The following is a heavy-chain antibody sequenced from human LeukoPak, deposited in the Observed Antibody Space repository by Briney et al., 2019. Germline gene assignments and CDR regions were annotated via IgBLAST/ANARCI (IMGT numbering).Heavy chain of an antibody. D-gene: IGHD2-15*01. CDR2: IYHSGST. CDR1: GYSIGSGYY. J-gene: IGHJ5*02. CDR3: ARHTYCSGGSCYFDP. Sequence: PSETLSLTCAVSGYSIGSGYYWGWIRQPPGKGLEWIGSIYHSGSTYYNPSLKSRVTISVDTSKNQFSLKLSSVTAADTAVYYCARHTYCSGGSCYFDPWGQGTLVTVSS. V-gene: IGHV4-38-2*01.